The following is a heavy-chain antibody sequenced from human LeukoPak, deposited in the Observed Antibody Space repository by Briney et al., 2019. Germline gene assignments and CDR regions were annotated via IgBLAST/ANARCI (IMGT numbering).Heavy chain of an antibody. CDR2: ISGSGGST. CDR1: GFTFSSYA. D-gene: IGHD4-17*01. CDR3: AKDSYGDYQWGFFDY. J-gene: IGHJ4*02. V-gene: IGHV3-23*01. Sequence: GGSLRLSCAASGFTFSSYAMSWVRQAPGKGLEWVSAISGSGGSTYYADSVKGRSTISRDNSKNTLYLQMNSLRAEDTAVYYCAKDSYGDYQWGFFDYWGQGTLVTVSS.